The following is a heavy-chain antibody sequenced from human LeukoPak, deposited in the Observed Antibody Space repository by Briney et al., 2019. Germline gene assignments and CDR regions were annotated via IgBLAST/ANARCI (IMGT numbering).Heavy chain of an antibody. CDR2: ISGSGGST. CDR1: GFTFSSYA. J-gene: IGHJ6*02. CDR3: AKFGGIAAAGTYYGMDV. V-gene: IGHV3-23*01. Sequence: PGESLRLSCAASGFTFSSYAMSWVRQAPGKGLEWVSAISGSGGSTYYADSVKGRFTISRDNSKNTLYLQMNSLRAEDTAVYYCAKFGGIAAAGTYYGMDVWGQGTTVTVSS. D-gene: IGHD6-13*01.